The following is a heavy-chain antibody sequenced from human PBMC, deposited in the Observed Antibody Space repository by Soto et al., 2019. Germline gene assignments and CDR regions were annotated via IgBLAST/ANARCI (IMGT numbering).Heavy chain of an antibody. D-gene: IGHD2-2*01. CDR2: SYYSGST. Sequence: SETLSLSCTVSGGSLSSGGFYWSWLPQEPGKGLEWIGYSYYSGSTYYNPSLKSRVTISVDTSKNQFALKLSSVTAAYTAVNYCARRGMPANMPNRFDPWGQRTLVTLS. V-gene: IGHV4-31*03. CDR1: GGSLSSGGFY. CDR3: ARRGMPANMPNRFDP. J-gene: IGHJ5*01.